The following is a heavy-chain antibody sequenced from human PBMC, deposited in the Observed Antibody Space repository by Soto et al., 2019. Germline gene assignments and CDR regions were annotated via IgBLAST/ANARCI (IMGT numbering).Heavy chain of an antibody. CDR2: IYYSGST. Sequence: QVQLQESGPGLVKPSQTLSLTCTVSGGSISSGDYYWSWIRQPPGKGLERIGYIYYSGSTYYNPSLKSRVTISVDTSKNQLSLKLSSVTAADTAVYYCARDRYYYYDSSGYGPFDIWGQGTMVTVSS. CDR1: GGSISSGDYY. D-gene: IGHD3-22*01. CDR3: ARDRYYYYDSSGYGPFDI. J-gene: IGHJ3*02. V-gene: IGHV4-30-4*01.